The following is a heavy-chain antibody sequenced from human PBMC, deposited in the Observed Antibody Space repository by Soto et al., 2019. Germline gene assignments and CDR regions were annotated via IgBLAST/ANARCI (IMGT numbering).Heavy chain of an antibody. D-gene: IGHD6-13*01. J-gene: IGHJ3*02. V-gene: IGHV3-7*05. CDR1: GFTFSSYW. CDR2: IKQDESKR. CDR3: ARDSSPSYSSRWYDAFDI. Sequence: EVQLVESGGGLVQPGGSLRLSCAASGFTFSSYWMTWVRQAPGKGLEWVANIKQDESKRYYVDSVEGRFTISRYNAKNSLFLQMNSLRAEDTAVYYCARDSSPSYSSRWYDAFDIWGQGTMVTVSS.